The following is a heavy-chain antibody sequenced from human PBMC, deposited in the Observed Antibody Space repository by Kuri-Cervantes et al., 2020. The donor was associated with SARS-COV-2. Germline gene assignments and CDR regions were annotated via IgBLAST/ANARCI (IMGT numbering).Heavy chain of an antibody. CDR3: ARETDTIFGVYYGMDV. V-gene: IGHV3-21*04. D-gene: IGHD3-3*01. CDR2: ISSSSSHI. Sequence: GESLKISCAASGFTFSSYSMSWVRQAPGKGLEWVSSISSSSSHIYYADSVKGRFTISRDNAKNSLYLQMNSLRAEDTAVYYCARETDTIFGVYYGMDVWGQGTTVTVSS. CDR1: GFTFSSYS. J-gene: IGHJ6*02.